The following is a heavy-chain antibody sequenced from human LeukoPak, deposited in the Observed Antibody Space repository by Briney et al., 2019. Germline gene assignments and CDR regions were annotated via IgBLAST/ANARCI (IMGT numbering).Heavy chain of an antibody. V-gene: IGHV1-69*05. CDR2: IIPIFGTA. CDR3: ARGVSAGQLWFGESYYFDY. Sequence: ASVKVSCKASGGTFSSYAISWGRQAPGQGLEWRGGIIPIFGTANYAQKFQGRVTITTDASTSTAYMELSSLRSEDTAVYYCARGVSAGQLWFGESYYFDYWGQGTLVTVSS. CDR1: GGTFSSYA. D-gene: IGHD3-10*01. J-gene: IGHJ4*02.